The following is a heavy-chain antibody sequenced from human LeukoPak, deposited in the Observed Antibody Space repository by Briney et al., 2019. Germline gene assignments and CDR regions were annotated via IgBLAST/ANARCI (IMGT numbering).Heavy chain of an antibody. D-gene: IGHD6-19*01. J-gene: IGHJ3*02. CDR1: GDSVSSNSAA. V-gene: IGHV6-1*01. Sequence: SQTLSLTCVISGDSVSSNSAAWNWIRQSPSRGLEWLGRTYYRSKWFNDYAVSVKSRITINPDTSKNQFSLKLSSVTAADTAVYYCASPGYSSGWYGARDAFDIWGQGTMVTVSS. CDR3: ASPGYSSGWYGARDAFDI. CDR2: TYYRSKWFN.